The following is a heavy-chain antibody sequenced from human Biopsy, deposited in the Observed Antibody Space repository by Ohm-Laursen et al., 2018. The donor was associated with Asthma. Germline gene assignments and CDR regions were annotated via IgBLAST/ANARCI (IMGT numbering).Heavy chain of an antibody. D-gene: IGHD5-12*01. J-gene: IGHJ4*02. Sequence: SLRLSYAASGFTFTTYSMNWVRQAPGKGLEGASSISSTSTYIYYAFSVKGRFTSSRDNAKNSLYLQMNSLRAEDTAVYYCSRDRGESGYDFGRYDYWGQGTLVTVSS. V-gene: IGHV3-21*01. CDR2: ISSTSTYI. CDR1: GFTFTTYS. CDR3: SRDRGESGYDFGRYDY.